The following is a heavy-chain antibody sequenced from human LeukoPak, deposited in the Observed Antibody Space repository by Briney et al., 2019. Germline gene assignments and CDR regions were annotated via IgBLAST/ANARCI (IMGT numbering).Heavy chain of an antibody. CDR3: ARTLLWFGELSYYFDY. CDR1: GFTFSSYS. D-gene: IGHD3-10*01. V-gene: IGHV3-21*01. Sequence: GGSLRLSCAASGFTFSSYSMNWVRQAPGKGLEWVSSISSRSYIYYADSVKGRFTISRDNAKNSLYLQMNSLRAEDTAVHYCARTLLWFGELSYYFDYWGQGTLVTVSS. CDR2: ISSRSYI. J-gene: IGHJ4*02.